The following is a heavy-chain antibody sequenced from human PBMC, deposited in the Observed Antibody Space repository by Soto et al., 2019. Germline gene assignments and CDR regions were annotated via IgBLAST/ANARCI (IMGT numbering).Heavy chain of an antibody. J-gene: IGHJ4*02. D-gene: IGHD2-15*01. V-gene: IGHV4-4*02. CDR2: IYHTGST. CDR1: GASISSTNW. Sequence: QVQLQESGPRLVKPSGTLSLTCAVSGASISSTNWWSWVRQPPGKGLEWIGEIYHTGSTKYNPSLKSRVTISLDKSHNQSSLNLSSVTAADTAVYYCATLPPRIVVVVLPIPTWGQGTLVTVSS. CDR3: ATLPPRIVVVVLPIPT.